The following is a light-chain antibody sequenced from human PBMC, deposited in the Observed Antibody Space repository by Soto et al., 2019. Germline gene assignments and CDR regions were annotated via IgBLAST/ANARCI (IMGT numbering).Light chain of an antibody. CDR2: GAS. J-gene: IGKJ3*01. V-gene: IGKV3D-15*01. CDR3: QQYNNWPPEGT. CDR1: QSVSSN. Sequence: EIVMTQSPATLSASPGERATLSCRASQSVSSNLAWYQQKPGQAPRLLIYGASTRATGIPARFSGSGSGTEFTLTISSLQSEDFAVYYCQQYNNWPPEGTFGPGTKVDIK.